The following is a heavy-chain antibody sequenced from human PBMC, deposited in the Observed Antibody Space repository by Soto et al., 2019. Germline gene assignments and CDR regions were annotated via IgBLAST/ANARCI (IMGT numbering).Heavy chain of an antibody. V-gene: IGHV3-23*01. J-gene: IGHJ5*02. CDR3: ARITSS. CDR1: GLTVGSSA. D-gene: IGHD3-3*01. CDR2: LSGDGKAT. Sequence: VRLLESGGGLVQPGGSLRLSCAASGLTVGSSAMTWVRQAPGKGLEWISSLSGDGKATYYADSVKGRFTISRDISKNTLFLQMDSLRVEDTAIYFCARITSSWGQGTRVTVSS.